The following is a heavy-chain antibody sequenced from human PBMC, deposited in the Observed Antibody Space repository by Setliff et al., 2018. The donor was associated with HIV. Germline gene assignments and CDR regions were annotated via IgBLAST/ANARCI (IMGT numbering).Heavy chain of an antibody. CDR2: IDTSEST. D-gene: IGHD3-16*01. V-gene: IGHV4-4*07. CDR3: ARVWLHFGADILRFDP. CDR1: GGSISSYY. J-gene: IGHJ5*02. Sequence: SETLSLTCTVSGGSISSYYWNWIRQSAGKGLEWIGRIDTSESTNYNPSLKSRVTMSVDTSNHQFSLKLNSVTAADTAVYYCARVWLHFGADILRFDPWGQGLLVTV.